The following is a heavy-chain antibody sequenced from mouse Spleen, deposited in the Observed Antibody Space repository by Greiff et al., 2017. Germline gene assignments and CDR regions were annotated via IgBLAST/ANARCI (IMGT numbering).Heavy chain of an antibody. CDR1: GYTFTDYN. V-gene: IGHV1-18*01. J-gene: IGHJ4*01. CDR3: ARGQLGPYAMDY. D-gene: IGHD3-2*01. CDR2: INPNNGGT. Sequence: EVQGVESGPELVKPGASVKIPCKASGYTFTDYNMDWVKQSHGKSLEWIGDINPNNGGTIYNQKFKGKATLTVDKSSSTAYMELRSLTSEDTAVYYCARGQLGPYAMDYWGQGTSVTVSS.